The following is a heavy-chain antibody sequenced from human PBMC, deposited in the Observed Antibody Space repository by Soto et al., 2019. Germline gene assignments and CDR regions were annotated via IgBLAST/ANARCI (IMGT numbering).Heavy chain of an antibody. CDR3: ARKVRPFYEFWSGYPPAWFDP. CDR2: INHSGRT. Sequence: PSETLSLTCAVYGGSLSGYYWSWIRQPPGKGLEWIGEINHSGRTNYNPSLKSRVTISVGPPKNHFSLKLNSVTAADTAVYYCARKVRPFYEFWSGYPPAWFDPWGQGTLVTVSS. V-gene: IGHV4-34*01. J-gene: IGHJ5*02. CDR1: GGSLSGYY. D-gene: IGHD3-3*01.